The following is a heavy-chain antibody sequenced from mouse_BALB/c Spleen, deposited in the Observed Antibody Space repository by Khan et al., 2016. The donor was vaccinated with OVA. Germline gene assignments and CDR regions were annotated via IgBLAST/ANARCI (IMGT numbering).Heavy chain of an antibody. CDR1: GFSLTNYS. D-gene: IGHD2-4*01. Sequence: QVQLKQAGPGLVQPSQSLSITCTVSGFSLTNYSVHWVRQSPGKGLEWLGVIWSAGSTDYNAAFISRLTIRKDNSRRQVFFKMNSLQPNDTAIYYGARRGYDYGRGALFAYWGQGTLVTVSA. J-gene: IGHJ3*01. CDR3: ARRGYDYGRGALFAY. CDR2: IWSAGST. V-gene: IGHV2-2*02.